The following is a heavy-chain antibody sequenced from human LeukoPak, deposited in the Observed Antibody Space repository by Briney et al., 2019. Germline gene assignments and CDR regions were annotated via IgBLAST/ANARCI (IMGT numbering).Heavy chain of an antibody. V-gene: IGHV3-15*01. Sequence: GGSLRLSCAASGFTFTIAWMSWVRQAPGKGLEWVGRIYSKTDGGTVDYATPVKGRFTISRDDSKNTLYLQMNSLRAEDTAVYYCAKDYGYDSSGYPHDAFDIWGQGTMVTVSS. J-gene: IGHJ3*02. CDR1: GFTFTIAW. CDR3: AKDYGYDSSGYPHDAFDI. CDR2: IYSKTDGGTV. D-gene: IGHD3-22*01.